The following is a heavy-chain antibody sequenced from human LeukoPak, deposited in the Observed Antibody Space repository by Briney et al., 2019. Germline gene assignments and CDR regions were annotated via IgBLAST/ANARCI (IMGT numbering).Heavy chain of an antibody. CDR2: IWYDGSNK. CDR1: GFTFSSYS. CDR3: ARYKEIYYYYRMDV. D-gene: IGHD1-14*01. J-gene: IGHJ6*02. V-gene: IGHV3-33*08. Sequence: GGSLRLSCAASGFTFSSYSMNWVRQAPGKGLEWVAVIWYDGSNKYYADSVKGRFTISRDNSKNTLYLQMNSLRAEDTAVYYCARYKEIYYYYRMDVWGQGTTVTVSS.